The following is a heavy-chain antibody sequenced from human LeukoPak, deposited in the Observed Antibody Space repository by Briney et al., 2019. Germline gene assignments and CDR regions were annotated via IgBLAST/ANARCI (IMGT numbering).Heavy chain of an antibody. V-gene: IGHV1-2*02. CDR3: ARDPYCSGGSCPYDY. CDR1: GYTFTGYY. Sequence: ASVKVSCKASGYTFTGYYMHWVRQAPGQGLEWMGWIKPNSGGTNYAQKFQGRVTMTRDTYISTAYMELSRLRSDDTAVYYCARDPYCSGGSCPYDYWGQGTLVTVSS. J-gene: IGHJ4*02. D-gene: IGHD2-15*01. CDR2: IKPNSGGT.